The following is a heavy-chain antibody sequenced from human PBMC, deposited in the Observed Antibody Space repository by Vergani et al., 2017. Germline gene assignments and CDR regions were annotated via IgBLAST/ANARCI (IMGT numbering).Heavy chain of an antibody. CDR1: GFTFSSYA. CDR3: ARDPGQQPNNYFDY. Sequence: QVQLVESGGGVVQPGRSLRLSCAASGFTFSSYAMHWVRQAPGKGLEWVAVISYDGSNKYYADSVKGRFTISRVNSKNTLYLQMNSLRAEDTAVYYCARDPGQQPNNYFDYWGQGTLVTVSS. J-gene: IGHJ4*02. D-gene: IGHD6-13*01. V-gene: IGHV3-30-3*01. CDR2: ISYDGSNK.